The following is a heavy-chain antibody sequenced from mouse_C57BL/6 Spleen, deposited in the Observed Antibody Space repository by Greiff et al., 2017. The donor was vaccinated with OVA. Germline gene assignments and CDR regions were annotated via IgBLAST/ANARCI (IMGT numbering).Heavy chain of an antibody. V-gene: IGHV2-3*01. D-gene: IGHD2-1*01. CDR1: GFSLTSYG. CDR2: IWGDGST. CDR3: AKTLLLSD. J-gene: IGHJ3*01. Sequence: VKLVESGPGLVAPSQSLSITCTVSGFSLTSYGVRWGGEPPGTGLEWLGVIWGDGSTNYHSALISRLSISKDNSKSQVFLKLNSLQTDDTATYYCAKTLLLSDWGQGTLVTVSA.